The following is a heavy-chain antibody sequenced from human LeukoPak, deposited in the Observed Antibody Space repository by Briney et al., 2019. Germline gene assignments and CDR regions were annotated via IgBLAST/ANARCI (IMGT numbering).Heavy chain of an antibody. V-gene: IGHV1-18*01. CDR1: GYTFTSYG. D-gene: IGHD2-15*01. CDR2: ISAYNGNT. CDR3: ARVGLYCSGGSCLIDY. Sequence: GASVKVSCKASGYTFTSYGISWVRQAPGQGLEWMGWISAYNGNTNYAQKLQGRVTMTTDTSTSTAYMELRSLGSDDTAVYYCARVGLYCSGGSCLIDYWGQGTLVTVSS. J-gene: IGHJ4*02.